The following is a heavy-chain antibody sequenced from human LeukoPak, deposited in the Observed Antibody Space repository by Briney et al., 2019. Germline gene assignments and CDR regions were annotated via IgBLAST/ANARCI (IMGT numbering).Heavy chain of an antibody. V-gene: IGHV4-34*01. J-gene: IGHJ6*02. CDR2: INHSGST. CDR1: GGSFRGYY. CDR3: ARGFAYCSGGSCYYYYYGMDV. D-gene: IGHD2-15*01. Sequence: SETLSLTCAVYGGSFRGYYWSWIRQPPGKGLEWIGEINHSGSTNYNPSLKSRVTISVDTSKNQFSLKLSSVTAADTAVYYCARGFAYCSGGSCYYYYYGMDVWGQGTTVTVSS.